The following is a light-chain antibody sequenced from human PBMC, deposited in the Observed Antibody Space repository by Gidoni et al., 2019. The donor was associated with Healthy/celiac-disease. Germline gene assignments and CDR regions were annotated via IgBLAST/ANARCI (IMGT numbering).Light chain of an antibody. J-gene: IGKJ2*01. V-gene: IGKV1-39*01. CDR1: QSISSY. CDR2: AAS. CDR3: QQSYSTPPYT. Sequence: IQLTQSPSSLSASVGDRVTITCRASQSISSYLNWYQQKPGKAPKLLIYAASSLQSGVPSRFSGSGSGTEFTLTISSLQPEDFATYYCQQSYSTPPYTFGQGTKLEIK.